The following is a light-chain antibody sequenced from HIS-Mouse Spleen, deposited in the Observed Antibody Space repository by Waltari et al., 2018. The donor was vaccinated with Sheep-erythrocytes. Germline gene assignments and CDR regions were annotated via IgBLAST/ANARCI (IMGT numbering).Light chain of an antibody. CDR3: CSYAGSYNHV. J-gene: IGLJ1*01. CDR2: DVS. V-gene: IGLV2-11*01. CDR1: SRDVGGYNY. Sequence: QSALTQPRSVSGSPGQSVTIPCPGTSRDVGGYNYVSWYQQHPGNAPKLMIYDVSKRPSGFPDRFSGSKSGNTASLTISGLQAEDEADYYCCSYAGSYNHVFATGTKVTVL.